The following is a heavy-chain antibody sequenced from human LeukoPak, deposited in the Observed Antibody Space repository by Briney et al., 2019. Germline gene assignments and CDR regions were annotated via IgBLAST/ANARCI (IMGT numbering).Heavy chain of an antibody. D-gene: IGHD4-17*01. CDR1: GGSVSSYY. V-gene: IGHV4-4*07. CDR3: ARDPGYDYADYIQDPFDI. CDR2: IYPSGIT. J-gene: IGHJ3*02. Sequence: SETLSLTCTVSGGSVSSYYWSWIRQPAGKGLEWIGRIYPSGITNYNTSLRGRVTISVDKYKNQFSLKLSSVTAADTAVYYCARDPGYDYADYIQDPFDIWGHGTMVAVSS.